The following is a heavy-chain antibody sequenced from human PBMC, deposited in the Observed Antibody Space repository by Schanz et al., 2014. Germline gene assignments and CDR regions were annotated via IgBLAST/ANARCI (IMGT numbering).Heavy chain of an antibody. D-gene: IGHD6-19*01. CDR3: ARLGTGMAVAGSVIDSYYYYMDV. CDR2: MNPNSGNT. Sequence: QVHLVQSGAEVKKPGASVEVSCKASGYNITSNDVTWVRQATGQGLEWMGWMNPNSGNTGYAQKFQGRVTMTRNTSISTAYMELSSLRSEDTAVYYCARLGTGMAVAGSVIDSYYYYMDVWGEGTTVTGSS. CDR1: GYNITSND. J-gene: IGHJ6*03. V-gene: IGHV1-8*01.